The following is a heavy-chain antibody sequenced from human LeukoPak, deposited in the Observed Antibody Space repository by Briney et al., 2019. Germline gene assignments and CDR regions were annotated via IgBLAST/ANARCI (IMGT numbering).Heavy chain of an antibody. D-gene: IGHD3-22*01. V-gene: IGHV4-59*10. J-gene: IGHJ6*03. Sequence: SETLSLTCAVYGGSFSGYYWSWIRQPAGKGLEWIGRIYTSGSTNHNPSLKSRVTISVDTSKNQFSLKLSSVTAADTAVYYCARSVSTNYYYYYMDVWGKGTTVTVSS. CDR1: GGSFSGYY. CDR2: IYTSGST. CDR3: ARSVSTNYYYYYMDV.